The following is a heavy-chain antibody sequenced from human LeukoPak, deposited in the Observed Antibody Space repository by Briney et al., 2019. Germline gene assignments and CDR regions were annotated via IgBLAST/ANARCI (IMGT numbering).Heavy chain of an antibody. Sequence: GASVKVSCKASGYTFTSYDINWVRQATGQGLEWMGWMNPNSGNTGYAQKFQGRVTMTRNTSISTAYMELSSLGSEDTAVYYCASEYCSGGSCLIDWGQGTLVTVSS. CDR1: GYTFTSYD. CDR3: ASEYCSGGSCLID. V-gene: IGHV1-8*01. D-gene: IGHD2-15*01. J-gene: IGHJ4*02. CDR2: MNPNSGNT.